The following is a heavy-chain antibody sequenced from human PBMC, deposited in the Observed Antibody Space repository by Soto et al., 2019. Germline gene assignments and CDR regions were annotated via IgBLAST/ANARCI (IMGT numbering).Heavy chain of an antibody. CDR3: SSGTFFRTSEY. D-gene: IGHD1-26*01. Sequence: SETLSLTCTVSGGSISSYYWSWIRQPPGKGLEWIGYIYYSGSTNYNPSLKSRVTISRDTSKNMLYLQMDSLRVEDTAVYYCSSGTFFRTSEYWGQGTLVTVSS. CDR1: GGSISSYY. CDR2: IYYSGST. V-gene: IGHV4-59*12. J-gene: IGHJ1*01.